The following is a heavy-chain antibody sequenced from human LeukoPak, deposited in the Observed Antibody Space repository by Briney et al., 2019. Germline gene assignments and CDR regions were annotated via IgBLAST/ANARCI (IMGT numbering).Heavy chain of an antibody. D-gene: IGHD3-22*01. CDR3: ARDPSSGYYAVGMDV. CDR2: ISYDGSNK. V-gene: IGHV3-30*04. CDR1: GFTFSSYA. Sequence: GGSLRLSCAASGFTFSSYAMHWVRQAPGKGLEWVAVISYDGSNKYYTDSVKGRFTISRDNSKNTLYLQMNSLRAEDTAVYYYARDPSSGYYAVGMDVWGQGTTVTVSS. J-gene: IGHJ6*02.